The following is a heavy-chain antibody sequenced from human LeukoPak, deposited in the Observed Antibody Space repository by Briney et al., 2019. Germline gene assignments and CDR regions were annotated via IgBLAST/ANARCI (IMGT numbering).Heavy chain of an antibody. Sequence: GASVKVSCKASGYTFTGYYMHWVRQAPGQGLEWMGWINPNSGGTNYAHKFQGRVTMTRDTSISTPYMELSRLRSEDTAVYYCARGGGYSSSWSIDAFDIWGQGTMVTVSS. D-gene: IGHD6-13*01. CDR1: GYTFTGYY. J-gene: IGHJ3*02. CDR2: INPNSGGT. CDR3: ARGGGYSSSWSIDAFDI. V-gene: IGHV1-2*02.